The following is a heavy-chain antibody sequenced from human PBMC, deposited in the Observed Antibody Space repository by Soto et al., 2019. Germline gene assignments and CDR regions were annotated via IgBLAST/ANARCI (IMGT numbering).Heavy chain of an antibody. CDR1: GFTFSSYG. CDR3: ARDRGGEFGGGDCLDY. D-gene: IGHD2-21*02. J-gene: IGHJ4*02. CDR2: IWYDGSNK. V-gene: IGHV3-33*01. Sequence: QVQLVESGGGVVQPGRSLRLSCAASGFTFSSYGMHWVRQAPGKGLEWVAVIWYDGSNKYYADSVKGRFTISRDNSKNTLYLQMKSLRAEDTAVYYCARDRGGEFGGGDCLDYWGQGTLVTVSS.